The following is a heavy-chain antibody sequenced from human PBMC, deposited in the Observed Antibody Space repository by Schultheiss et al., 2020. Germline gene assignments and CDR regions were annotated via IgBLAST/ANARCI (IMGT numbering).Heavy chain of an antibody. CDR3: ARDLDYGDYLGV. D-gene: IGHD4-17*01. J-gene: IGHJ6*03. CDR1: GYTFTGYY. V-gene: IGHV1-2*06. Sequence: ASVKVSCKASGYTFTGYYMHWVRQAPGQGLEWMGRINPNSGGTNYAQKFQGRVTMTRDTSISTAYMELSSLRSEDTAVYYCARDLDYGDYLGVWGPGTTVTVS. CDR2: INPNSGGT.